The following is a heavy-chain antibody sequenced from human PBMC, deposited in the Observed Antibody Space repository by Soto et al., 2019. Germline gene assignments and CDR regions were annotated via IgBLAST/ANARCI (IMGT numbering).Heavy chain of an antibody. CDR2: IIPIFGTA. D-gene: IGHD5-18*01. Sequence: SVKVSCKASGGTFSSYAISWVRQAPGQGLEWMGGIIPIFGTANYAQKFQGRVTITADKSTSTAYMELSSLRSEDTAVYYCARVPWIQLGYYYGIDVWGQGTTVTV. CDR1: GGTFSSYA. J-gene: IGHJ6*02. V-gene: IGHV1-69*06. CDR3: ARVPWIQLGYYYGIDV.